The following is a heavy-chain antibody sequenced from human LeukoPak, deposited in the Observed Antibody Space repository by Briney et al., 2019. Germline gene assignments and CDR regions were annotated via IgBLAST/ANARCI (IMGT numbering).Heavy chain of an antibody. CDR3: AKDPPTVMANAFHI. D-gene: IGHD5-18*01. CDR1: GFTFRSYV. J-gene: IGHJ3*02. CDR2: ISGSGGTT. Sequence: GESLRLSCAASGFTFRSYVMSWVRQAPGKGLEWVSSISGSGGTTYYADSVKGRFTISRDNSKNTLYLQMNSLRADDTAVYSCAKDPPTVMANAFHIWGQGTMVTVS. V-gene: IGHV3-23*01.